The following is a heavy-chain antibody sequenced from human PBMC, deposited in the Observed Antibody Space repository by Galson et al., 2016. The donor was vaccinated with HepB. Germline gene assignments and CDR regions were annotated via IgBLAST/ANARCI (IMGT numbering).Heavy chain of an antibody. CDR2: IKGDGSEK. J-gene: IGHJ5*02. D-gene: IGHD5-24*01. CDR1: GFTFGSYW. CDR3: AREMAPSIDL. V-gene: IGHV3-7*01. Sequence: SLRLSCAASGFTFGSYWISWVRQAPGKGLEWVANIKGDGSEKFYVDSVKGRFTISRDNAKNSLYLQMNSLRAEDTAVYYCAREMAPSIDLWGQGTLVTVSS.